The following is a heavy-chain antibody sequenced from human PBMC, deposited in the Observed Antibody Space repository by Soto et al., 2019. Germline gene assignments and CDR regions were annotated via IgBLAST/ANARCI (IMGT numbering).Heavy chain of an antibody. J-gene: IGHJ4*02. Sequence: PGGSLRLSCAASGFTVSSNYMSWVRQAPGKGLEWVSVIYSGGSTYYADSVKGRFTISRDNSKNTLYLQMNSLRAEDTAVYYCASLPEDVRGVPAVFDYWGQGTLVTVSS. CDR3: ASLPEDVRGVPAVFDY. V-gene: IGHV3-66*01. CDR2: IYSGGST. CDR1: GFTVSSNY. D-gene: IGHD3-10*01.